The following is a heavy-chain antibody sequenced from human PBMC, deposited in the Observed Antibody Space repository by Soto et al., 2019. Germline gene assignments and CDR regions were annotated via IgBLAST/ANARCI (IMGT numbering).Heavy chain of an antibody. CDR3: AHMLTGTGGHFDH. CDR1: GFSLGTSGVA. Sequence: EXGPTLVNATQTLTLTCSFSGFSLGTSGVAVGWVRQPPEKALEWLALIFWDDDRRYSPSLKTRLTITKDTSKNQVVLTLTNVDPVDTATYYCAHMLTGTGGHFDHWGQGTLVTVSS. D-gene: IGHD2-8*02. CDR2: IFWDDDR. J-gene: IGHJ4*02. V-gene: IGHV2-5*02.